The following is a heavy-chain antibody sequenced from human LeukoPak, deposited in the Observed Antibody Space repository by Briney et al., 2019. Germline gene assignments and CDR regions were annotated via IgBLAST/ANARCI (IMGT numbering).Heavy chain of an antibody. J-gene: IGHJ4*02. Sequence: GASVKVSCKASGYTFTSYGISWVRQAPGQGLEWTGWISAYNGNTNYAQKLQGRVTMTTDTSTSTAYMELRSLRSDDTAVYYCARPLGCSSTSCPPSADYWGQGTLVTVSS. CDR3: ARPLGCSSTSCPPSADY. V-gene: IGHV1-18*01. D-gene: IGHD2-2*01. CDR2: ISAYNGNT. CDR1: GYTFTSYG.